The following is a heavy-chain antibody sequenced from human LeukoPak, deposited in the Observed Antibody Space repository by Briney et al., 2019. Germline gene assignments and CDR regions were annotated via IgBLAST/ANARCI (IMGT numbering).Heavy chain of an antibody. CDR3: ARHRSDTGGKKGVNWFDP. D-gene: IGHD4-23*01. Sequence: SETLSLTCSVSGGSIKKYYWSWIRQPPGKGLEWLGNIYFGGTTDYNSSLKSRLTISVDTFKNQLSLNLQSVTAADAATYYCARHRSDTGGKKGVNWFDPWGQGTLVTVSS. V-gene: IGHV4-59*01. CDR2: IYFGGTT. J-gene: IGHJ5*02. CDR1: GGSIKKYY.